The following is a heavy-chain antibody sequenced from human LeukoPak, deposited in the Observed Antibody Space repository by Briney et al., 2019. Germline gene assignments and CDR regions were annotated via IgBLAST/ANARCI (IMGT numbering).Heavy chain of an antibody. CDR1: GGSLSSYY. CDR3: ARGSRELYYFDY. CDR2: IYYSGST. J-gene: IGHJ4*02. V-gene: IGHV4-59*01. D-gene: IGHD1-7*01. Sequence: PSGTLSLTCTVSGGSLSSYYWSWIRQPPGKGLEWIGYIYYSGSTKYNPSLKSRVTISVDASKTQFSLKLNSVTAADTAVYYCARGSRELYYFDYWGQGTLVTVSS.